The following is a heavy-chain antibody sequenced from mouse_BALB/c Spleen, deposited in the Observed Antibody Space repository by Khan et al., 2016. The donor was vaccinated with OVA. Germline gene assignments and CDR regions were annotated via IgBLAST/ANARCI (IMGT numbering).Heavy chain of an antibody. V-gene: IGHV2-9*02. CDR1: GFSLTSYG. D-gene: IGHD1-3*01. J-gene: IGHJ2*01. CDR2: IWAGGST. CDR3: ARLEDI. Sequence: QVQLQQPGPGLVAPSQSLSITCTVSGFSLTSYGVNWVRQTPGTGLEWLGVIWAGGSTNYNLALMSRLSISKDNSKGQVFLKMNSLQTDDTAMYYCARLEDIWGQGTTLTVSS.